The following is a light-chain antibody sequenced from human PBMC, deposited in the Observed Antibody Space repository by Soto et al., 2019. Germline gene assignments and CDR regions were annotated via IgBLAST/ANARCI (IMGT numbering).Light chain of an antibody. CDR2: DVS. V-gene: IGLV2-14*03. J-gene: IGLJ1*01. CDR1: SSDVGAYNF. CDR3: ISYTVSLSYV. Sequence: QSALTQPASVSGSPGLSITISCTGTSSDVGAYNFVSWYQQHPDKAPKLMIFDVSNRPSGVSNRFSGSKSGNTASLTISGLQSEDEAEYYCISYTVSLSYVFGTGTKVTVL.